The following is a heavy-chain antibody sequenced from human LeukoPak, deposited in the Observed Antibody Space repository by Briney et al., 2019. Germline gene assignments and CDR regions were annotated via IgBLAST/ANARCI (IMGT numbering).Heavy chain of an antibody. V-gene: IGHV4-39*07. J-gene: IGHJ4*02. CDR3: AREKAFGDYAH. CDR2: INSSGRT. D-gene: IGHD4-17*01. Sequence: SETLSLTCTVSGGSMSGFEYYWGWIRQPPGKGLEWIGCINSSGRTHYSPSLRSRVFLSRDMSQNQFSLQLTSVTAADTAVYFCAREKAFGDYAHWGQGTLVTVSS. CDR1: GGSMSGFEYY.